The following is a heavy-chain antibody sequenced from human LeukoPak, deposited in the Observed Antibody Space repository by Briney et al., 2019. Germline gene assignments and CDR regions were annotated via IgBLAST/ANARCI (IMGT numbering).Heavy chain of an antibody. J-gene: IGHJ4*02. V-gene: IGHV3-23*01. CDR3: AKMGPSSGWYYLDY. CDR1: GFTVSSNY. Sequence: GGSLRLSCAASGFTVSSNYMSCVRQAPGKGLEWVSTVGYTGASTYYADSVKGRFTISRDNSKNTLYLQMNSLRAEDTAVYYCAKMGPSSGWYYLDYWGQGTLVTVSS. D-gene: IGHD6-19*01. CDR2: VGYTGAST.